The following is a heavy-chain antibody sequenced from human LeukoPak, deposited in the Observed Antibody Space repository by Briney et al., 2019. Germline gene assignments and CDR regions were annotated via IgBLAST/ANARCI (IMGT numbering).Heavy chain of an antibody. V-gene: IGHV1-69*05. J-gene: IGHJ3*02. CDR3: ARTLTEYYYDSSGSADAFDI. Sequence: SVKVSCKASGGTFSSYAISWVRQAPGQGLEWMGGIIPICGTANYAQKFQGRVTITTDESTSTAYMELSNLRSEDTAVYYCARTLTEYYYDSSGSADAFDIWGQGTMVTVSS. CDR2: IIPICGTA. D-gene: IGHD3-22*01. CDR1: GGTFSSYA.